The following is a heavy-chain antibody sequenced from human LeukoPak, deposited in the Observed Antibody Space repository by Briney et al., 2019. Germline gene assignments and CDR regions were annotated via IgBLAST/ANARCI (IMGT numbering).Heavy chain of an antibody. Sequence: PGGSLRLSCAASGFTFSSYAMSWVSQAQGKGLEWVSAISGSGSRTYYADSVKGRFTISRDNSKNTLYLQMNSLRAEDTAVYYCAKGAYCGGDCPRGYYFDYWGQGTLATVSS. J-gene: IGHJ4*02. CDR3: AKGAYCGGDCPRGYYFDY. CDR1: GFTFSSYA. V-gene: IGHV3-23*01. CDR2: ISGSGSRT. D-gene: IGHD2-21*02.